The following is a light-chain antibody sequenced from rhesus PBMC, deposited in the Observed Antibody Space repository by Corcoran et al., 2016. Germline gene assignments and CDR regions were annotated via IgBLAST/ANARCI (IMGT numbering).Light chain of an antibody. CDR3: TNYYGGPLP. CDR2: GGS. V-gene: IGKV1S12*01. CDR1: QNIYTH. J-gene: IGKJ1*01. Sequence: DIQLTQSPSALSASVGDRVVISCRASQNIYTHLAWYQQTPGKAPNLLIYGGSTLQTGIPSRFSGSGSGSYFTLTITSLQPEGSATSYCTNYYGGPLPFGQGTKVEIK.